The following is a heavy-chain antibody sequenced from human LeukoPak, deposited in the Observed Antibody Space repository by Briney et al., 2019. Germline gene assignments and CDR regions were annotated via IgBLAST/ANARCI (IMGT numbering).Heavy chain of an antibody. J-gene: IGHJ5*02. CDR2: ISSSGSTI. CDR3: ARDHRYYDILTGYRNNWFDP. CDR1: GFTFSSYA. Sequence: GGSLRLSCAASGFTFSSYAMSWVRQAPGKGLEWVSYISSSGSTIYYADSVKGRFTISRDNAKNSLYLQMNSLRAEDTAVYYCARDHRYYDILTGYRNNWFDPWGQGTLVTVSS. D-gene: IGHD3-9*01. V-gene: IGHV3-48*04.